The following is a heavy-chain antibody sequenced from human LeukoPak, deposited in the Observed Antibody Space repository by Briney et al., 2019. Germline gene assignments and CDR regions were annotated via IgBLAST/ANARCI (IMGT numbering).Heavy chain of an antibody. CDR2: IYYSGST. V-gene: IGHV4-39*02. D-gene: IGHD6-19*01. CDR3: ARDDQTRSSSGLALFDY. Sequence: PSETLSLTCTVSGASISSNSYYWGWIRQPPGRGLEWFGSIYYSGSTYYNPSLKSRVTISVDTSKNQFSLKLSSVTAADTAVYYCARDDQTRSSSGLALFDYWGQGTLITVSS. CDR1: GASISSNSYY. J-gene: IGHJ4*02.